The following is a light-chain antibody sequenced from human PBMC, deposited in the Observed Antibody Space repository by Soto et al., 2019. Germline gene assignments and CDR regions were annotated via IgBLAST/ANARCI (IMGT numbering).Light chain of an antibody. J-gene: IGKJ5*01. V-gene: IGKV3-20*01. CDR3: QVYDVPPT. Sequence: EIVLTQSPGTLSLSPGERASLSCRASKRVSTGHLAWYQQRPGQAPRLLIYGVSSRAAGIPDRFSGSGSGTDFTLTINRLEPEDFAVYSCQVYDVPPTFGQGTRLEIK. CDR1: KRVSTGH. CDR2: GVS.